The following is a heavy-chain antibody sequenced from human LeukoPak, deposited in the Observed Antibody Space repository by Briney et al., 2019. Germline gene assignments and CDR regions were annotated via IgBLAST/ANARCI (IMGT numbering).Heavy chain of an antibody. CDR2: ISYDGSNK. CDR3: AREVDAFDI. V-gene: IGHV3-30-3*01. J-gene: IGHJ3*02. Sequence: PGESLRLSCAASGFTFSSYAMHWVRQAPGKGLEWVAVISYDGSNKYYADSVKGRFTISRDNSKNTLYLQMNSLRAEDTAVYYCAREVDAFDIWGQGTMVTVSS. CDR1: GFTFSSYA.